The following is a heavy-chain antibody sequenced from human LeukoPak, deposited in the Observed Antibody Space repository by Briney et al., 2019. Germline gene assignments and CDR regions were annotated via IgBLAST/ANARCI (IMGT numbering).Heavy chain of an antibody. Sequence: SETLSLTCTGSGGSISGFYWSWIRQPPGKGLQWIGYIYYSGGSSNYNPSLKSRVTISVDTFKNRLSLMLTSVTAADTAVYYCARGGSGISNAFDIWGQGTMVTVSS. V-gene: IGHV4-59*01. CDR2: IYYSGGSS. CDR1: GGSISGFY. D-gene: IGHD3-10*01. CDR3: ARGGSGISNAFDI. J-gene: IGHJ3*02.